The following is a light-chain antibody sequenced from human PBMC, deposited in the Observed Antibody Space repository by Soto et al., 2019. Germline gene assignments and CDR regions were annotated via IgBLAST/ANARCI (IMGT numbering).Light chain of an antibody. CDR2: AAS. CDR3: QQSHSIPYT. CDR1: QTISSY. J-gene: IGKJ2*01. Sequence: DIQMTQSPSSLSASVGDRVTITCRASQTISSYLNWYQQKPGKAPKLLIYAASSLQCGVPSRFGGSGSGTDFTLTISSLQPEDFATYYCQQSHSIPYTFGQGTKLEIK. V-gene: IGKV1-39*01.